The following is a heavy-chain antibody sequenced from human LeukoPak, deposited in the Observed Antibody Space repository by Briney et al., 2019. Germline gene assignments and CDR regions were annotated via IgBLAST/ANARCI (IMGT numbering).Heavy chain of an antibody. Sequence: ASVKVSCKASGYTFTGYYMHWVRQAPGQGLEWMGWINPNSGGTNYAQKFQGRVTMTRDTSISTAYMELSRLRSDDTAVYYCARDVPLYCSGTSCYIRRNYYYYGMDVWGQGTTVTVSS. CDR3: ARDVPLYCSGTSCYIRRNYYYYGMDV. D-gene: IGHD2-2*01. CDR1: GYTFTGYY. V-gene: IGHV1-2*02. J-gene: IGHJ6*02. CDR2: INPNSGGT.